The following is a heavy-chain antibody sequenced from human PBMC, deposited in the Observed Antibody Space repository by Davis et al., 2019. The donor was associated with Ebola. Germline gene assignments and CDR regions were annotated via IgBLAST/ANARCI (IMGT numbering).Heavy chain of an antibody. CDR1: GFTFSSNW. CDR3: ARGAKDSRAYYYANDY. D-gene: IGHD3-22*01. Sequence: SLMISCAASGFTFSSNWMHWVRQAPGKGLVWVSRINPGGSSTNYADSIKGRFTISRDNTKNTLYLQMNSLRAEDTAVYYCARGAKDSRAYYYANDYLGQGTLVTVSS. V-gene: IGHV3-74*01. CDR2: INPGGSST. J-gene: IGHJ4*02.